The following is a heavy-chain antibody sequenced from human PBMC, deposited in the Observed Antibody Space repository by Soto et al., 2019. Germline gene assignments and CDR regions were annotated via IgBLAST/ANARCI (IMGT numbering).Heavy chain of an antibody. V-gene: IGHV4-61*05. D-gene: IGHD6-19*01. CDR1: SGSISSSPYY. CDR2: IYYSGST. J-gene: IGHJ5*02. CDR3: ASFSSGWYGGHWFDP. Sequence: SETLSLTCCVSSGSISSSPYYWGWIRQPAGKGLEWIGYIYYSGSTSYNPSLKSRVTISVDTSKNQFSLKLSSVTAADTAVYYCASFSSGWYGGHWFDPWGQGTLVTVSS.